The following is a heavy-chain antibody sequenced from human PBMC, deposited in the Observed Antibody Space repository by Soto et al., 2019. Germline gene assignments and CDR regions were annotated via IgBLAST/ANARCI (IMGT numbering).Heavy chain of an antibody. V-gene: IGHV3-23*01. D-gene: IGHD3-9*01. CDR3: AKDLDYDILTGPIDY. CDR1: GFTFSSYA. J-gene: IGHJ4*02. Sequence: GGSLRLSCAASGFTFSSYAMSWVRQAPGKGLEWVSAISGGGGSTYYADSVKGRFTISRDNSKNTLYLQMNSLRAEDTAVYYCAKDLDYDILTGPIDYWGQGTLVTVSS. CDR2: ISGGGGST.